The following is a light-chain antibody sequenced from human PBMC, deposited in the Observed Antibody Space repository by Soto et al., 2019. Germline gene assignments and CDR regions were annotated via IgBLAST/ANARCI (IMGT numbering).Light chain of an antibody. CDR1: QGIRHD. V-gene: IGKV1-17*01. CDR2: AAA. Sequence: DIPMTQSPSSLSASVGDRVPITCRASQGIRHDLGWYQQKPGKAPKRLIYAAASLQSGVPSRCRGSGSGTEFTLTISSLQPEDFATYYCLQYNNYPRTFGQGTKVEIK. CDR3: LQYNNYPRT. J-gene: IGKJ1*01.